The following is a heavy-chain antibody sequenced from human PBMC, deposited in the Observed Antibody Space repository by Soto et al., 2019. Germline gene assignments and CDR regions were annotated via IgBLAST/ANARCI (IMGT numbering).Heavy chain of an antibody. Sequence: QVQLVESGGAAVQPGRSLRLSCVGSGFTFSNYGMHWVRQAPGKGLEWVAVQWFDGSNKFHTDSVQGRFTISRDNSQNTVYLQMNSLRAEDTAVYYCARDVGDVMSTIQGHGMDVWGQGTTETVSS. CDR2: QWFDGSNK. J-gene: IGHJ6*02. D-gene: IGHD5-12*01. CDR1: GFTFSNYG. V-gene: IGHV3-33*01. CDR3: ARDVGDVMSTIQGHGMDV.